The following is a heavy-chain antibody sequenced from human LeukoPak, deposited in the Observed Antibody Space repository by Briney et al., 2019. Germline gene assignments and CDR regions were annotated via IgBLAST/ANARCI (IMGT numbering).Heavy chain of an antibody. V-gene: IGHV1-2*02. CDR1: GYTFTGYY. J-gene: IGHJ3*02. Sequence: ASVKVSCKASGYTFTGYYMHWVRQAPGQGLEWMGWINPNSGGTNYAQKFQGRVTMTRDTSISTAYMELSRLRSDDTAVYYCARVLLDYYDSSGYYPGAFDIWGQGTMVTVSS. D-gene: IGHD3-22*01. CDR2: INPNSGGT. CDR3: ARVLLDYYDSSGYYPGAFDI.